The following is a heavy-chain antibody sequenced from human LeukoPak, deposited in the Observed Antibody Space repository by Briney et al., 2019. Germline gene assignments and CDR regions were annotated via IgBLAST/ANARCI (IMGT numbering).Heavy chain of an antibody. CDR2: IIPVFGTG. Sequence: SVKVSCKASGGSFSSYATNWVRQAPGQGLEWMGGIIPVFGTGNYAQKFQGRVTITADESTSTAYMELSSLRSEDTAVYYCAGPSFSGSYRYYYMDVWGKGTTVTISS. J-gene: IGHJ6*03. CDR1: GGSFSSYA. CDR3: AGPSFSGSYRYYYMDV. V-gene: IGHV1-69*13. D-gene: IGHD1-26*01.